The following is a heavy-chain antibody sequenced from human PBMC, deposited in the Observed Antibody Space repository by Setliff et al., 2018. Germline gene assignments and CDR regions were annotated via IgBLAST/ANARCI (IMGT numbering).Heavy chain of an antibody. J-gene: IGHJ4*02. CDR1: GFTFSNYA. CDR2: IIGVGGGT. CDR3: AKDKDVRVDYFEY. Sequence: PGGSLRLSCAASGFTFSNYAMSWVRQAPGKGLEWVSTIIGVGGGTYFADSVKGRFTISRDNSKNTLYLQMNSLRAEDTAIYYCAKDKDVRVDYFEYWGPGTLVTVSS. D-gene: IGHD3-10*01. V-gene: IGHV3-23*01.